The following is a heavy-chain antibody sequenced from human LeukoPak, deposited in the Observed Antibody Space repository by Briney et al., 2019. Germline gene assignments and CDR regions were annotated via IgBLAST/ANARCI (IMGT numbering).Heavy chain of an antibody. J-gene: IGHJ4*02. D-gene: IGHD3-10*01. CDR3: AKEWFGEAYFDY. V-gene: IGHV3-30*02. CDR2: IRYDGSNK. Sequence: PGGSLRLSCAASGFTFSRYGMHWVRQAPGKGLEWVAFIRYDGSNKYYADSVKGRFTISRDNSKNTLYLQMNSLRAEDTAVYYCAKEWFGEAYFDYWGQGTLVTVSS. CDR1: GFTFSRYG.